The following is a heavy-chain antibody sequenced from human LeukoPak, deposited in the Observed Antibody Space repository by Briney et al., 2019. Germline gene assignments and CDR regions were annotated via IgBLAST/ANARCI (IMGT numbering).Heavy chain of an antibody. J-gene: IGHJ4*02. Sequence: ASVKVSCKASGYTFTGYYMHWVRQAPGQGLEWMGWINPNSGGTNYAQKFQGRVTMTRETSISTAYMELSRLRSDDTAVYYCATSRGYSGDESSDFDYWGQGTLVTVSS. V-gene: IGHV1-2*02. CDR1: GYTFTGYY. D-gene: IGHD5-12*01. CDR3: ATSRGYSGDESSDFDY. CDR2: INPNSGGT.